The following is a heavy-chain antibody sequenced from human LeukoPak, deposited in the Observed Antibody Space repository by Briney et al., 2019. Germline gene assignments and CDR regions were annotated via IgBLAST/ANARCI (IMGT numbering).Heavy chain of an antibody. D-gene: IGHD6-19*01. J-gene: IGHJ4*02. Sequence: GGSLRLSCAASGFTFSSYDMHWVRQATGKGLEWVSVIGASGDTYYAGSVKGRFTISRENAKNSLYLQMNSLTAGDTAVYFCSRVGSSGWPNYFDSWGQGTLVTVSS. CDR2: IGASGDT. V-gene: IGHV3-13*04. CDR3: SRVGSSGWPNYFDS. CDR1: GFTFSSYD.